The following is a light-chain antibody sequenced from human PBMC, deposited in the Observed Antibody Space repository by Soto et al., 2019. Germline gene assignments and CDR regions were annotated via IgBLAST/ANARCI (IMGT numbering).Light chain of an antibody. J-gene: IGKJ4*01. CDR1: QSLVHTAGKTY. Sequence: DIVLTQTPLSSPVTLGQPASISCTSSQSLVHTAGKTYLSWLQQRPGQPPRLLIYKISDRLSGVPDRFTGSGAGTDFTLKISRVEAEDVGTYYCMQATRFPFTFGGGTKVEIK. CDR3: MQATRFPFT. CDR2: KIS. V-gene: IGKV2-24*01.